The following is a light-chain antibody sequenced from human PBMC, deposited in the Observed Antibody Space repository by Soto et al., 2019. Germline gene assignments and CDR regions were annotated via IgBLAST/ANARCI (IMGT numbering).Light chain of an antibody. J-gene: IGKJ3*01. CDR1: QSLLHPYGYSY. Sequence: DIVMTQSPLSLPVTPGGPASISCRSSQSLLHPYGYSYLEWYLQKPGQSPQLLIYLGSTRASGVPDRFSGSGSGTDFTLKISRVEVEDVGVYYCMQALQTPFTFGPGTKVDIK. V-gene: IGKV2-28*01. CDR2: LGS. CDR3: MQALQTPFT.